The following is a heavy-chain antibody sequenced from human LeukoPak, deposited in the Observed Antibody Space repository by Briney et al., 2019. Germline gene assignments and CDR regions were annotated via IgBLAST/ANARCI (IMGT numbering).Heavy chain of an antibody. CDR3: ARAPEMFLGAFDI. CDR2: IGTTGDT. Sequence: GGSLRLSCAASGFTFSSYDRHWGGQAPGKGLEWVSAIGTTGDTYYPGSVKGRFTISRENAKTSLYLQMNSLRAEDTAVYYCARAPEMFLGAFDIWGQGTMVTVSS. CDR1: GFTFSSYD. D-gene: IGHD5-24*01. J-gene: IGHJ3*02. V-gene: IGHV3-13*01.